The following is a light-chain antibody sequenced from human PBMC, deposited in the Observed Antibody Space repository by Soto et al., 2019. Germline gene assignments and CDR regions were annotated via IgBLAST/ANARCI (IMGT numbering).Light chain of an antibody. CDR2: GAS. Sequence: EIVVTQSPATLSVSPGERATLSCRARQSVSDNLAWYQQKPGQAPRLLIHGASTRATGIPARFSSSGYGREFTLTIGSLQSEDVAVYYCQQYNDWPYTFGQGTKLEIK. CDR3: QQYNDWPYT. J-gene: IGKJ2*01. CDR1: QSVSDN. V-gene: IGKV3-15*01.